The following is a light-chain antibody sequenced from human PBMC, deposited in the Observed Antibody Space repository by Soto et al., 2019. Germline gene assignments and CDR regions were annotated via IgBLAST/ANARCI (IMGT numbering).Light chain of an antibody. CDR2: KAS. CDR1: QSLNIW. CDR3: QKYKAYSYT. Sequence: DIEMTQTPSILPASVGDRVTITCRATQSLNIWLAWYQQKPGKAPKLLISKASSLESGVPSRFIGSGSGTEFSLTISGLQPDDFATYYCQKYKAYSYTFGQGTKLEMK. V-gene: IGKV1-5*03. J-gene: IGKJ2*01.